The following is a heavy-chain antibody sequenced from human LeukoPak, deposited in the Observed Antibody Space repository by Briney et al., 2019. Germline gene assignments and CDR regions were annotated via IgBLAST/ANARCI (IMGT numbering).Heavy chain of an antibody. D-gene: IGHD3-10*01. V-gene: IGHV3-30*18. J-gene: IGHJ6*03. CDR2: ISYDGSNK. Sequence: GRSLRLSCAASGFTFSSYGMHWVRQAPGKGLEWVAVISYDGSNKYYADSVKGRFTISRDNSKNTLYLQMNSLRAEDTAVYYCAKAPELDYYYYMDVWGKGTTVTVSS. CDR1: GFTFSSYG. CDR3: AKAPELDYYYYMDV.